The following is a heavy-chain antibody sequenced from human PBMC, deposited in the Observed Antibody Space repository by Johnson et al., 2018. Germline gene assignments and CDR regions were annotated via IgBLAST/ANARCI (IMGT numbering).Heavy chain of an antibody. D-gene: IGHD2/OR15-2a*01. CDR1: GLTYS. V-gene: IGHV3-48*01. CDR3: ARGPWGNSLYMDV. CDR2: ISRSSNVI. J-gene: IGHJ6*03. Sequence: VQLVESGGGLVQPGGSLRLSCLASGLTYSMVWVRHAPEKGLEWVSYISRSSNVIYYTDSVRGRFTISRDNAKDSMYLQMNSLRAEDPAVYYCARGPWGNSLYMDVWGKGTTVTVSS.